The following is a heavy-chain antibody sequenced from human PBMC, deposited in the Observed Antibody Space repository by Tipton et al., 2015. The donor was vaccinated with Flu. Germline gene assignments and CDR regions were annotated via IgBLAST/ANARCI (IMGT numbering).Heavy chain of an antibody. D-gene: IGHD5/OR15-5a*01. CDR1: GFGFSSYW. J-gene: IGHJ5*02. V-gene: IGHV3-74*01. Sequence: SLRLSCVASGFGFSSYWMHWVRQAPGKGLVWVSRINRDGSSTDYADSVKGRFTTSRDNAKNTLYLQLNGLRAEDSALYYCARGNSAWDLRLESGNWFDPWGQGTLVTVSS. CDR2: INRDGSST. CDR3: ARGNSAWDLRLESGNWFDP.